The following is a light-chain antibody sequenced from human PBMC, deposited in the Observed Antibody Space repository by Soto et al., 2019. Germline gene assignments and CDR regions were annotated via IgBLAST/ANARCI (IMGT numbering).Light chain of an antibody. CDR1: QTVSSSF. J-gene: IGKJ1*01. CDR2: AAS. Sequence: EIVFTQSPGTLSLSPGERATLSCRASQTVSSSFLAWYQQTPGQAPRLLIYAASSRATGIPDRFSGSGSGTDFTLTISRLEPEDFAVYYCQQYGNSPQTFGQGTKVDIK. CDR3: QQYGNSPQT. V-gene: IGKV3-20*01.